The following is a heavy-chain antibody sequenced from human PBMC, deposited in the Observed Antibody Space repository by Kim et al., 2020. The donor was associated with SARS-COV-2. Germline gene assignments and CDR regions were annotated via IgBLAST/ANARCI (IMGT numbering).Heavy chain of an antibody. J-gene: IGHJ4*02. D-gene: IGHD2-15*01. CDR2: ISGDGGST. V-gene: IGHV3-43*02. CDR3: AKDHRYCSGGSCYSVGGIGFDY. CDR1: GFTFDDYA. Sequence: GGSLRLSCAASGFTFDDYAMHWVRQAPGKGLEWVSLISGDGGSTYYADSVKGRFTISRDNSKNSLYLQMNSLRTEDTALYYCAKDHRYCSGGSCYSVGGIGFDYWGQGTLVTVSS.